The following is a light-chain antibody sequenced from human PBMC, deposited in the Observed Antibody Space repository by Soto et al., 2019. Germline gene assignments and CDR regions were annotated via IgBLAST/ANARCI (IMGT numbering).Light chain of an antibody. CDR1: QNLLLHSNGYHY. V-gene: IGKV2-28*01. CDR2: LSS. Sequence: DIVMTQSPLSLPVTPGEPASISCRSSQNLLLHSNGYHYLDWYLQKPGQSPQLLIYLSSYRASGVPDRVSGSGSGTDFTLTISRVEPEDVGVYYCMQALQTPPTFGQGNKVAIK. CDR3: MQALQTPPT. J-gene: IGKJ1*01.